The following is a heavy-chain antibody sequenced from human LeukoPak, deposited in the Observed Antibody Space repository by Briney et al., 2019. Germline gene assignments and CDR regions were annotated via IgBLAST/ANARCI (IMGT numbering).Heavy chain of an antibody. CDR2: IIPIFGRA. V-gene: IGHV1-69*05. CDR3: AREGENCSGGSCYYY. Sequence: ASVKVSCKASGGTFISYANSWGGQAPGEGGEGMGGIIPIFGRAKYAQKFQGRGTITTDESTSKAYMEVSSLRSEDTAVYYCAREGENCSGGSCYYYWGQGTLVTVSS. J-gene: IGHJ4*02. D-gene: IGHD2-15*01. CDR1: GGTFISYA.